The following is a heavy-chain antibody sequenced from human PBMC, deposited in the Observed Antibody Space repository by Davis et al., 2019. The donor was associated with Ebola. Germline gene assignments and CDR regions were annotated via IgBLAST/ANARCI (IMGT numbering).Heavy chain of an antibody. Sequence: SETLSLTYSVSGGSISSSDWSWIRQPPGKGLEWIGNLHSSGNTNYNPSLMGRVTISLDTSKSHFSVKLSSVTAADTAVYYCARVNIVPAANVYYYYGMDVWGQGTTVTVS. V-gene: IGHV4-59*08. CDR2: LHSSGNT. CDR3: ARVNIVPAANVYYYYGMDV. D-gene: IGHD2-2*01. J-gene: IGHJ6*02. CDR1: GGSISSSD.